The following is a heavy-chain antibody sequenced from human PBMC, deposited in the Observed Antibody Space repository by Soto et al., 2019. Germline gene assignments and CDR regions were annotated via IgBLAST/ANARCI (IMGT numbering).Heavy chain of an antibody. CDR2: ISGSGGST. CDR1: GFTFSSYA. J-gene: IGHJ1*01. CDR3: AKDVPYYYDSSGYQGPLGQH. V-gene: IGHV3-23*01. Sequence: GGSLRLSCAASGFTFSSYAMSWVRQAPGKGLEWVSAISGSGGSTYYADSVKGRFTISRDNSKNTLYLQMNSLRAEDTAVYYCAKDVPYYYDSSGYQGPLGQHWGQGALVTVSS. D-gene: IGHD3-22*01.